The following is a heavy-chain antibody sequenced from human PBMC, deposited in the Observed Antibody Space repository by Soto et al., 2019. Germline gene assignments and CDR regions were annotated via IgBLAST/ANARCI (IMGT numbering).Heavy chain of an antibody. CDR3: AKDRSNVFLDY. CDR1: GFTFSSYG. CDR2: ISYDGSNK. J-gene: IGHJ4*02. D-gene: IGHD4-4*01. Sequence: GGSLRLSCAASGFTFSSYGMHWVRQAPGKGLEWVAVISYDGSNKYYADSVKGRFTISRDNSKNTLYLQMNSLRAEDTAVYYCAKDRSNVFLDYWGQGTLVTVSS. V-gene: IGHV3-30*18.